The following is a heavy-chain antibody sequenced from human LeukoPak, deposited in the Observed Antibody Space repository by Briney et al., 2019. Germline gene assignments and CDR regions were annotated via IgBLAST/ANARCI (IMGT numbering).Heavy chain of an antibody. J-gene: IGHJ6*02. Sequence: ASVKVSCKASGYTFTSYGISWVRQAPGQGLEWMGWISAYNGNTNYAQKLQGRVTMTTDTSTSTAYMELRSLRSDDTAVYYCARDPSYCSGGNCYLTLYHYYYGMDVWGQGTTVTVSS. CDR2: ISAYNGNT. CDR3: ARDPSYCSGGNCYLTLYHYYYGMDV. D-gene: IGHD2-15*01. CDR1: GYTFTSYG. V-gene: IGHV1-18*01.